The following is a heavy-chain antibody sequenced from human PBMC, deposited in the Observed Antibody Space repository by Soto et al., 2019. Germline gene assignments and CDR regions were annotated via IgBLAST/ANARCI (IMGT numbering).Heavy chain of an antibody. Sequence: PSETLSLTCTVSGGSISSGGYYWSWIRQHPGKGLERIGYIYYSGSTYYNPSLKSRVTISVDTSKNQFSLKLSSVTAADTAVYYCARDGGGVPAAIPDYYYYYGMDVWGQGTTVTVSS. V-gene: IGHV4-31*03. J-gene: IGHJ6*02. CDR3: ARDGGGVPAAIPDYYYYYGMDV. CDR1: GGSISSGGYY. CDR2: IYYSGST. D-gene: IGHD2-2*01.